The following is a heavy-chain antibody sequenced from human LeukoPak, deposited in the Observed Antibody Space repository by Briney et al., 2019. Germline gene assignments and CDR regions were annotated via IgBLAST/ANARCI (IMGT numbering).Heavy chain of an antibody. Sequence: ASVKVSCKASGYTFTSYGISWVRQAPGQGLEWMGWISAYNGNTNYAQKLQGRVTMTTDTSTSTAYMELSSLRSEDTAVYYCATGHSRAEWLLTWGQGTLVTVSS. CDR2: ISAYNGNT. CDR3: ATGHSRAEWLLT. CDR1: GYTFTSYG. J-gene: IGHJ4*02. V-gene: IGHV1-18*01. D-gene: IGHD3-3*01.